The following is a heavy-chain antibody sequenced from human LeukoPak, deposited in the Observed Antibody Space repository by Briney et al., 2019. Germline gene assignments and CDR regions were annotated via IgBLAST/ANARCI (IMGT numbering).Heavy chain of an antibody. CDR3: AREGYDSSGYYYKAFDY. V-gene: IGHV4-61*02. Sequence: PSQTLSLTCTVSGGSISSGSSYWSWIRQPAGKGLEWFGRIYTSGSTNYNPSLKSRVTMSVDTSKNQFSLKLSSVTAADTAVYYCAREGYDSSGYYYKAFDYWGQGTLVTVSS. D-gene: IGHD3-22*01. CDR2: IYTSGST. CDR1: GGSISSGSSY. J-gene: IGHJ4*02.